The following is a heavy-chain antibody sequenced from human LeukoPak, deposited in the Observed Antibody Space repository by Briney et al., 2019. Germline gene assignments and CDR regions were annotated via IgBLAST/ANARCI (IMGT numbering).Heavy chain of an antibody. CDR2: VSGSGDNT. Sequence: GGSLRLSCAASGFTFSSYAMGWVRQAPGKGLEWVSAVSGSGDNTYYADSVKGRFTISRDNSKNTLYLQMNSLRAEDTAVYYCAKPPPEYSGTWYSPPFDYWGQGTPITVSS. CDR3: AKPPPEYSGTWYSPPFDY. CDR1: GFTFSSYA. V-gene: IGHV3-23*01. J-gene: IGHJ4*02. D-gene: IGHD6-13*01.